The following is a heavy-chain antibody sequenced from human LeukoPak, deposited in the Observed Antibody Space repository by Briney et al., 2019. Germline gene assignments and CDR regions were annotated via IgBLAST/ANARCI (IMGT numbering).Heavy chain of an antibody. Sequence: SETLSLTCTVSGGSISSTSYYWGWIRQPPGKGLEWIGTISYSGTTYYNPSLKSRVTIPVDTSKNQFSLKLSSVTAADTAVNYCARTQWGSWFDPWGQGTLVTVSS. J-gene: IGHJ5*02. CDR2: ISYSGTT. CDR3: ARTQWGSWFDP. D-gene: IGHD2-8*01. CDR1: GGSISSTSYY. V-gene: IGHV4-39*07.